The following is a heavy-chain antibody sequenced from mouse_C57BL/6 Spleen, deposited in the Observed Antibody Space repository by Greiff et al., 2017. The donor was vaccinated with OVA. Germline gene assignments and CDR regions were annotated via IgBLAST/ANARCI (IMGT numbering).Heavy chain of an antibody. J-gene: IGHJ2*01. Sequence: EVQLQQSGPDLVKPGASVKISCKASGYTFTDYYMNWVKQSHGKSLEWIGDINPNNGGTCYNQTFKGKATLTVDKSSSTAYMELRSLTSEDSAGDYCTDGNYAFDYWGQGTTRTVSS. CDR3: TDGNYAFDY. V-gene: IGHV1-26*01. D-gene: IGHD2-1*01. CDR2: INPNNGGT. CDR1: GYTFTDYY.